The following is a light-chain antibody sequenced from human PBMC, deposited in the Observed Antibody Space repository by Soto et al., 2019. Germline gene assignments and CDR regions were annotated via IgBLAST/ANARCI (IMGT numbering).Light chain of an antibody. V-gene: IGKV1-5*01. CDR1: QTISGW. CDR3: QQYKNLYS. CDR2: DAS. Sequence: DIQMTQFPSTLSASVGDRVTITCRASQTISGWLAWYQQKPGKAPKLLIYDASTLESGVPSRFSGSESGTEFTLTISSLQPDDAATYYCQQYKNLYSFGQGTKVDI. J-gene: IGKJ2*03.